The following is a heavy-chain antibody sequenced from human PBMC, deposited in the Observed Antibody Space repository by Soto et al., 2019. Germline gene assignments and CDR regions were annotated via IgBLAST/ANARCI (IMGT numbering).Heavy chain of an antibody. CDR1: GFTFSSYA. CDR2: INDGGGST. Sequence: EVQLLESGGGLVQPGGSLRLSCAASGFTFSSYAMSWVRQAPGKGLEWVSGINDGGGSTHYADSVKGRFTISRDNSKNTLYLQMNSLRAEDTALYYCGKVGRIVGWNWFDPWGQGTLVIVSS. V-gene: IGHV3-23*01. CDR3: GKVGRIVGWNWFDP. D-gene: IGHD3-16*02. J-gene: IGHJ5*02.